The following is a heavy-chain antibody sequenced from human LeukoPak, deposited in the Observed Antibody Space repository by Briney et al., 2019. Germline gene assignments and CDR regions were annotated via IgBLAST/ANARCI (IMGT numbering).Heavy chain of an antibody. CDR2: INPNSGGT. CDR1: GYTFTGYY. J-gene: IGHJ4*02. V-gene: IGHV1-2*02. D-gene: IGHD1-26*01. CDR3: ARGLYSGSYLEY. Sequence: ASVKVSCKASGYTFTGYYMHWVRQAPGQGLEWMGWINPNSGGTNYAQKFQGRVTMTTDTSTSTAYMELRSLRSDDTAVYYCARGLYSGSYLEYWGQGTLVTVSS.